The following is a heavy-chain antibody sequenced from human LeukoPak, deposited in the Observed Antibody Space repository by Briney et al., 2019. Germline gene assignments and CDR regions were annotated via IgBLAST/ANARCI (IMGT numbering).Heavy chain of an antibody. V-gene: IGHV3-30*02. J-gene: IGHJ3*02. CDR3: ASSKRGTYRFDAYDI. CDR1: GFTYSHNG. D-gene: IGHD3-16*02. CDR2: IQYDGNTI. Sequence: GGSLRLSCVASGFTYSHNGMHWVRQAPGKGLEWVAFIQYDGNTIFYADSVKGRFTISSDHAKRSINLQMSSLRVEDTAVYYCASSKRGTYRFDAYDIWGQGTMVTVSS.